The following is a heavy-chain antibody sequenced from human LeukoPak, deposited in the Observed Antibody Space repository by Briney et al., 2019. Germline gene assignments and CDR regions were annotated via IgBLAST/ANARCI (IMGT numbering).Heavy chain of an antibody. J-gene: IGHJ6*03. D-gene: IGHD3-10*01. CDR3: ARTQLKGSSGSYVRYYYMDV. CDR1: GFTFSSYG. Sequence: PGRSLRLSCAASGFTFSSYGMHWVRQAPGKGLEWVAVISYDGSNKYYADSVKGRFTISRDNSKNTLYLQMNSLRAEDTAVYYCARTQLKGSSGSYVRYYYMDVWGKGTTVTISS. CDR2: ISYDGSNK. V-gene: IGHV3-30*03.